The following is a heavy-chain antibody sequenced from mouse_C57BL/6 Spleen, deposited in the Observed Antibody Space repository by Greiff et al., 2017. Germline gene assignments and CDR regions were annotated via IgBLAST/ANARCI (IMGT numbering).Heavy chain of an antibody. V-gene: IGHV1-64*01. D-gene: IGHD1-1*01. Sequence: QVQLQQSGPELVKPGASVKLSCKASGYTFTSYWMHWVKQRPGQGLEWIGLIHPSRGSTNYNEKFKSKATLTVDKSSSTAYMQLSSLTSEDSAVYYCAKTATVVATGYFDYWGQGTTLTVSS. CDR3: AKTATVVATGYFDY. CDR2: IHPSRGST. J-gene: IGHJ2*01. CDR1: GYTFTSYW.